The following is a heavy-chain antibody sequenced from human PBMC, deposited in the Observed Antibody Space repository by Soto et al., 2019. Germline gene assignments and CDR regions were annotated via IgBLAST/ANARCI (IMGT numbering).Heavy chain of an antibody. CDR1: GFTFSSHA. CDR3: VRENYDFSLGSFDY. Sequence: QVQLVESGGGVVQPGRSLRLSCAASGFTFSSHAMHWVCQPPGKGLEWVAVVSTDGGVQYYADSVKGRFTISRDNSKNTVYLQMDSLRVEDTAVYYCVRENYDFSLGSFDYWGQGVLVTVAA. CDR2: VSTDGGVQ. V-gene: IGHV3-30-3*01. D-gene: IGHD3-3*01. J-gene: IGHJ4*02.